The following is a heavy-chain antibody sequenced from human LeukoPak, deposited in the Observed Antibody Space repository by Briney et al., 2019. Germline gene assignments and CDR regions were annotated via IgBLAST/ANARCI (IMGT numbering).Heavy chain of an antibody. J-gene: IGHJ4*02. CDR2: IYGGHVT. V-gene: IGHV3-66*01. Sequence: GGSLRLSCAASGFIVSGNYMSWVRQAPGKGLEWISIIYGGHVTSYADSVKGRFTISRDNSKNTLYLQMNSLRAEDTAVYYCAREGWRTPPPLYYFDYWGQGTLVTVSS. CDR1: GFIVSGNY. CDR3: AREGWRTPPPLYYFDY. D-gene: IGHD6-19*01.